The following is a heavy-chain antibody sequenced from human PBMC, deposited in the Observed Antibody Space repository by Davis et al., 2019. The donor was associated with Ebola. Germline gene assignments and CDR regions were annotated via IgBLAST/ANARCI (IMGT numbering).Heavy chain of an antibody. D-gene: IGHD5-12*01. CDR2: IYYSGST. V-gene: IGHV4-31*11. CDR1: GGTFSDYY. Sequence: LRLSCAVYGGTFSDYYWSWIRQHPGKGLEWIGYIYYSGSTYYNPSLKSRVTISVDTSKNQFSLKLSSVTAADTAVYYCARGGGYGGYGMDVWGQGTTVTVSS. CDR3: ARGGGYGGYGMDV. J-gene: IGHJ6*02.